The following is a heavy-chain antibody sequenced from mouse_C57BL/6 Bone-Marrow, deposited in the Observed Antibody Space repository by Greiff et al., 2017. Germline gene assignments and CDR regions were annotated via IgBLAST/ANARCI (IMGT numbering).Heavy chain of an antibody. CDR3: ARFIYYYGSRYFDV. CDR1: GYSITSDY. J-gene: IGHJ1*03. D-gene: IGHD1-1*01. V-gene: IGHV3-8*01. CDR2: ISYSGST. Sequence: EVKLMESGPGLAKPSQTLSLTCSVTGYSITSDYWNWIRKFPGNKLEYMGYISYSGSTYYNPSLKSRISITRDTSKNQYYLQLNSVTTEDTATDYCARFIYYYGSRYFDVWGTGTTVTVSS.